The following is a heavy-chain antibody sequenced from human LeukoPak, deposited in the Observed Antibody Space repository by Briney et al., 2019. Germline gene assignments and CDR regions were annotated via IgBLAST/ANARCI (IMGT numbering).Heavy chain of an antibody. CDR3: ARDGGYSYGPFDC. V-gene: IGHV4-31*03. CDR2: FYNSGST. CDR1: GGSISSGDYY. J-gene: IGHJ4*02. Sequence: SETLSLTCTVSGGSISSGDYYWGWIRQHPGRGLGWIGFFYNSGSTYYNPSLKSRVTISIDTSKSQFSLRLTSVTAADTAVYYCARDGGYSYGPFDCWGQGTLVTVSS. D-gene: IGHD5-18*01.